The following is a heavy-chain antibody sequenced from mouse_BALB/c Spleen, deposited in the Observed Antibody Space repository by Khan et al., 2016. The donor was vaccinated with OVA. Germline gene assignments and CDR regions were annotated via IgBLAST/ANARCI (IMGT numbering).Heavy chain of an antibody. D-gene: IGHD2-3*01. Sequence: QLEESGPGLVKPSQSLSLTCTVTGYSITSDYAWSWIRQFPGNKLEWMGYISYSGSTSYNPSLTSRFSISRDTSKNQFFLQLNSVTTEDTATYYCVMGRTYWGQGTLVTVAA. J-gene: IGHJ3*01. CDR3: VMGRTY. CDR2: ISYSGST. CDR1: GYSITSDYA. V-gene: IGHV3-2*02.